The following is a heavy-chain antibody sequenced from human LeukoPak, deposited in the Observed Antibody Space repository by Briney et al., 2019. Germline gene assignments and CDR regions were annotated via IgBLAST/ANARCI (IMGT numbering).Heavy chain of an antibody. V-gene: IGHV3-33*01. D-gene: IGHD2-15*01. CDR3: ARDIGDCSSGTCYSDYFDY. CDR2: IWNDEINK. J-gene: IGHJ4*02. CDR1: GFTFSTYG. Sequence: GRSLRLSCAASGFTFSTYGMHRVRQAPGKGLEWVALIWNDEINKYYADSVKGRFTISRDNSKNTLLLQMDSLRAEDTAVYYCARDIGDCSSGTCYSDYFDYWGQGTLVTVSS.